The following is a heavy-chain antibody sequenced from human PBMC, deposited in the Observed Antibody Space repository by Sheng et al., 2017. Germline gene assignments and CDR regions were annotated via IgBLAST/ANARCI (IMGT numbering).Heavy chain of an antibody. CDR2: ISGSGGST. J-gene: IGHJ4*02. Sequence: EVQLVESGGGLVQPGGTLRLSCAASGFTFSSYGMSWVRQAPGKGLEWVSAISGSGGSTYYADSVKGRFTISRDNSKNTLYLQMNSLRAEDTAVYYCAIIQDYGDQSFDYWGQGTLVTVSS. V-gene: IGHV3-23*04. CDR1: GFTFSSYG. CDR3: AIIQDYGDQSFDY. D-gene: IGHD4-17*01.